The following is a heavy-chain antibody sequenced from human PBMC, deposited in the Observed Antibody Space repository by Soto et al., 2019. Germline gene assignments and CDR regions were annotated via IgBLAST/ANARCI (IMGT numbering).Heavy chain of an antibody. Sequence: PSETLSLTCTVSGGSISSGDYYWSWIRQPPGKGLEWIGYIYYSGSTYYNPSLKSRVTISVDTSKNQFSLKLSSMTAADTAVYYCANSDSTVTTSVSFDYWGQGTLVTVSS. CDR3: ANSDSTVTTSVSFDY. J-gene: IGHJ4*02. V-gene: IGHV4-30-4*01. CDR2: IYYSGST. D-gene: IGHD4-17*01. CDR1: GGSISSGDYY.